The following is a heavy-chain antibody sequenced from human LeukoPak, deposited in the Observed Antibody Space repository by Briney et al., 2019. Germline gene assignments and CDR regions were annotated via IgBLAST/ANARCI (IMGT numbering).Heavy chain of an antibody. Sequence: PGRSLRHSCAASGFTFGVYVMHWVRQAPGEGLEWVSGISWNSGSIDYADSVKGRFTISRDNAKNSLYLQMNSLRAEDTALYYCAKDIGPMLRGGNWFDPWRQGTLVCVPS. CDR2: ISWNSGSI. CDR3: AKDIGPMLRGGNWFDP. CDR1: GFTFGVYV. D-gene: IGHD3-10*01. V-gene: IGHV3-9*01. J-gene: IGHJ5*02.